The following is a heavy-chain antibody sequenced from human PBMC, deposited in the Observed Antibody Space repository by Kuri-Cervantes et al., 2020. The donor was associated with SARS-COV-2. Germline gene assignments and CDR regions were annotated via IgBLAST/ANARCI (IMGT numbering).Heavy chain of an antibody. D-gene: IGHD6-19*01. CDR3: ARAGYSSGWGWFDP. Sequence: GSLRLSCSVSGYSISAGYYWGWVRQPPGKGLEWIASIYRGEATYNPSLKSRVTISVDTSKNQFSLKLSSVTAADTAVYYCARAGYSSGWGWFDPWGQGTLVTVSS. CDR2: IYRGEAT. V-gene: IGHV4-38-2*02. CDR1: GYSISAGYY. J-gene: IGHJ5*02.